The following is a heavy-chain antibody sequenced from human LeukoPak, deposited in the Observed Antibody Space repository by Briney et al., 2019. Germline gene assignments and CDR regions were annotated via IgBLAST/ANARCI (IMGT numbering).Heavy chain of an antibody. D-gene: IGHD4-17*01. J-gene: IGHJ1*01. Sequence: PGGSLRLSCAASGFTFSSYGMHWVRQAPGKGLEWVADISYDGSNKYYADSVKGRFTISRDNSKNTVYLQMNSLRAEDTAVYYCATAPLYGDKQYFQQWGQGTLGTVSA. CDR1: GFTFSSYG. CDR2: ISYDGSNK. V-gene: IGHV3-30*03. CDR3: ATAPLYGDKQYFQQ.